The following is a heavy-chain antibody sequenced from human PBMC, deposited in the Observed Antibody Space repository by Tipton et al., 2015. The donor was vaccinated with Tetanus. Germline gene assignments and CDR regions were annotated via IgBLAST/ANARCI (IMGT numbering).Heavy chain of an antibody. D-gene: IGHD4-17*01. CDR1: GGSISSNY. CDR3: AGVLRGTVNYFDN. Sequence: TLSLTCTVSGGSISSNYWSWIRQPPGKGLEWIGNIYYSGSTNYNSSLKSRVTISVDTSKKQFSLKLSSVTAADTAVYYCAGVLRGTVNYFDNWGQGTLVTVSS. J-gene: IGHJ4*02. CDR2: IYYSGST. V-gene: IGHV4-59*01.